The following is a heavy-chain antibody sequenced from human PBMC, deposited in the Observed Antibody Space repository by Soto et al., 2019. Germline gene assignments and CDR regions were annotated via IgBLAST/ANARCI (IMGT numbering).Heavy chain of an antibody. CDR1: GFTVSTKY. Sequence: VQLVESGGGLVQPGGSLRLSCVASGFTVSTKYMSWVRQGPGKGLEWVSVIYSGGSTFYADSVRGRFTISRDNSKNTVNLQMNSLRAEDTAVYYCARDPWAADYWGQGTLVTVSS. D-gene: IGHD3-16*01. CDR3: ARDPWAADY. V-gene: IGHV3-66*01. CDR2: IYSGGST. J-gene: IGHJ4*02.